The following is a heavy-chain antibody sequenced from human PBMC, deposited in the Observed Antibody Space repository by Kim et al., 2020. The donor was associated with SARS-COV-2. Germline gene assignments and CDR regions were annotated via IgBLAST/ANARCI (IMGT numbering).Heavy chain of an antibody. CDR1: GGSISSYY. Sequence: SETLSLTCTVSGGSISSYYWSWIRQPPGKGLEWIGYIYYSGSTNYNPSLKSRVTISVDTSKNQFSLKLSSVTAADTAVYYCARSGGGYDFWSGYSRYYYGMDVLGPGTTVTVSS. J-gene: IGHJ6*02. V-gene: IGHV4-59*13. D-gene: IGHD3-3*01. CDR3: ARSGGGYDFWSGYSRYYYGMDV. CDR2: IYYSGST.